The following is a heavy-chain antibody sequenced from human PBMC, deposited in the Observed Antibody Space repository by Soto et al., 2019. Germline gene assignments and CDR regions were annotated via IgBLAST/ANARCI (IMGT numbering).Heavy chain of an antibody. CDR1: GGTFSSYA. J-gene: IGHJ6*02. CDR3: ARDEPDCGGDCYSNYYYGMDV. V-gene: IGHV1-69*13. CDR2: IIPIFGTA. D-gene: IGHD2-21*02. Sequence: ASVMVSCKASGGTFSSYAISWVRQAPGQGLEWMGGIIPIFGTANYAQKFQGRVTITADESTSTAYMELSSLRSEDTAVYYCARDEPDCGGDCYSNYYYGMDVWGQGTTVTVSS.